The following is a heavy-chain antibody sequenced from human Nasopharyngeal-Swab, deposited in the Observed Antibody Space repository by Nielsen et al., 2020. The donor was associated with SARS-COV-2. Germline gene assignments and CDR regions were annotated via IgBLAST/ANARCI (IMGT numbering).Heavy chain of an antibody. CDR2: IIPILGIA. V-gene: IGHV1-69*04. CDR1: GGTFSSYA. CDR3: ARDQGGYGSSPGAFDI. Sequence: SVKVSCKASGGTFSSYAISWVRQAPGQGLEWMGRIIPILGIANYAQKFQGRVTITADKSTSTAYMELSSLRSEDTAVYCCARDQGGYGSSPGAFDIWGQGTMVTVSS. J-gene: IGHJ3*02. D-gene: IGHD6-6*01.